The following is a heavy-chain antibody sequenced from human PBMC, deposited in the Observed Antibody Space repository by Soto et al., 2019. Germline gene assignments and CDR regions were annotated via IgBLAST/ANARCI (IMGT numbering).Heavy chain of an antibody. CDR2: ISGSGGST. J-gene: IGHJ4*02. CDR1: GFTFSSYA. CDR3: AKENGYSSSWFEFDY. V-gene: IGHV3-23*01. Sequence: EVQLLESGGGLVQPGGSLRLSCAASGFTFSSYAMSWVRQAPGKGLEWVSAISGSGGSTYYADSVKGRFTISRDNSKKPRYLQMNSLRAEDTAVYYCAKENGYSSSWFEFDYWGQGTLVTVSS. D-gene: IGHD6-13*01.